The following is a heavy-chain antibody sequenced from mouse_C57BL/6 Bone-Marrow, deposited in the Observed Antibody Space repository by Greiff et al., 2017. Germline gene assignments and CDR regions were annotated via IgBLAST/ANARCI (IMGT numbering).Heavy chain of an antibody. CDR2: FDPSDSYT. CDR1: GYTFTSYW. J-gene: IGHJ4*01. V-gene: IGHV1-69*01. CDR3: SRERNYGYYGGMDY. Sequence: QVQLQQPGAELVMPGASVKLSCKASGYTFTSYWMHWVKQRPGQGLEWIGEFDPSDSYTNYNQKFKGKSTLTVDKSSSTAYMQLSSLTSEDAAVYYCSRERNYGYYGGMDYWGQGTSVTVSS. D-gene: IGHD2-3*01.